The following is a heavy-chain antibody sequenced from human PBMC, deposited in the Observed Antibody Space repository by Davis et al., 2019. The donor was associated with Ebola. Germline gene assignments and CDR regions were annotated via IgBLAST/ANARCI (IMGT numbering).Heavy chain of an antibody. Sequence: MPGGSLRLSCTASGFTFSSYAMSWARQPPGKGLEWIGSIYYSGSTYYNPSLKSRVTISVDTSKNQFSLKLSSVTAADTAVYYCARQIFVLTAIPWYFDYWGQRTLVTVSS. V-gene: IGHV4-39*01. CDR1: GFTFSSYA. CDR2: IYYSGST. CDR3: ARQIFVLTAIPWYFDY. D-gene: IGHD2-21*02. J-gene: IGHJ4*02.